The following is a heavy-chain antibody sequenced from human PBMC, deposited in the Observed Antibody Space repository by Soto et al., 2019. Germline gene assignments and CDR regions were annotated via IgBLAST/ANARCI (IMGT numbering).Heavy chain of an antibody. D-gene: IGHD2-2*01. CDR1: GYTFTDYF. CDR2: INPNSGGT. J-gene: IGHJ4*02. CDR3: ARDTKIPGNAIHDGR. V-gene: IGHV1-2*02. Sequence: VEMVQSGAEVKKPGASVKVSCKASGYTFTDYFIHWVRQAPGQGLEWMGWINPNSGGTNYAQKFQGRVTMTRDTSITTVYMDLSGLRSDDTATYYCARDTKIPGNAIHDGRWGQGTLFTVS.